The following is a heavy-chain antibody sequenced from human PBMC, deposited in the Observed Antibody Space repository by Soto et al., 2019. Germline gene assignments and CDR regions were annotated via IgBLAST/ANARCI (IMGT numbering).Heavy chain of an antibody. CDR3: ARAPSGNYYFDS. V-gene: IGHV3-53*01. CDR1: GFTVNNNY. J-gene: IGHJ4*02. Sequence: EVQLVESGGGLMQPGGSLRLSCAASGFTVNNNYMGWVRQAPGKGLEWVSVIYDDGSTYYADSVKGRFTISRDNSKNTQDLQMNSLIAEDTAVYYCARAPSGNYYFDSWVQGTLVTVSS. CDR2: IYDDGST. D-gene: IGHD1-26*01.